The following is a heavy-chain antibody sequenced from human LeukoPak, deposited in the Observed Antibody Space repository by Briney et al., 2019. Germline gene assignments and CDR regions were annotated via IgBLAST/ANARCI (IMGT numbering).Heavy chain of an antibody. D-gene: IGHD3-10*01. Sequence: GGSLRLSCAASGFTFSSYDMIWVRQAPGLGLVWVSYISSSGSTLYYAAYVKGRFTIYRDNAKNSLYLQMNSLRAGDTAVYYCGRGHTNFYGSENYYNSDYWGQGTLVTVSS. CDR1: GFTFSSYD. CDR2: ISSSGSTL. CDR3: GRGHTNFYGSENYYNSDY. J-gene: IGHJ4*02. V-gene: IGHV3-48*01.